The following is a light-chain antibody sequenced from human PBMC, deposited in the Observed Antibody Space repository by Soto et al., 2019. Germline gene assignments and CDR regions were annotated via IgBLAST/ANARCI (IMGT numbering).Light chain of an antibody. V-gene: IGKV3-20*01. Sequence: SVLTQSPGTLSLFPGERATLSCRTSQSISSTYLAWYQQRPGQAPRLLIYAASSRATGIPDRFSGSGSGTEFTLTISRLEPEDCAVYYCQQYFGSLYTFGQGTKLEIK. J-gene: IGKJ2*01. CDR2: AAS. CDR1: QSISSTY. CDR3: QQYFGSLYT.